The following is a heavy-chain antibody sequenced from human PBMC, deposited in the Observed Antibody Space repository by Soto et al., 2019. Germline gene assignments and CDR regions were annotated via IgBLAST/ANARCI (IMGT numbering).Heavy chain of an antibody. J-gene: IGHJ3*02. D-gene: IGHD4-17*01. Sequence: ASETLSLTCTVSGGSVSSYYWSWIRQPPGKGLEWIGYIYYSGSTNYNPSLKSRVTISVDTSKNKFSLKLSSVTAADTAVYYCARGFATTDAFDIWGQGTMVT. CDR3: ARGFATTDAFDI. V-gene: IGHV4-59*02. CDR2: IYYSGST. CDR1: GGSVSSYY.